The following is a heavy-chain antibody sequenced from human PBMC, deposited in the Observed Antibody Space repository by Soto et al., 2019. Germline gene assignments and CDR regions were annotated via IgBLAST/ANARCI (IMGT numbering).Heavy chain of an antibody. CDR3: ARALDSSAAPFDF. J-gene: IGHJ4*02. Sequence: SETLSLTCTVSGGSINNYYWSWIRQPPGKGREWIGFVFYNGRTDYNPSLESRVSISLDTSKSQFSLKLNSVAAADTAVYYCARALDSSAAPFDFWGQGTLVTVSS. V-gene: IGHV4-59*13. CDR1: GGSINNYY. D-gene: IGHD2-2*01. CDR2: VFYNGRT.